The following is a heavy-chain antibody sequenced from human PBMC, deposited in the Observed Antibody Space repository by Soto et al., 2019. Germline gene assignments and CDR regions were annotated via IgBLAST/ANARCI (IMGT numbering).Heavy chain of an antibody. V-gene: IGHV3-23*01. CDR1: GFTFSSYA. Sequence: EVQLLESGGGLVQPGGSLRLSCAASGFTFSSYAMSWVRQAPGKGLEWVSAISGSGGSTYYADSVKGRFTISRDNSKNTLYLQMNSLRAEDTAVYYCAKDLSAANTVAMYYFDYWGQGTLVTVSS. CDR3: AKDLSAANTVAMYYFDY. J-gene: IGHJ4*02. D-gene: IGHD6-25*01. CDR2: ISGSGGST.